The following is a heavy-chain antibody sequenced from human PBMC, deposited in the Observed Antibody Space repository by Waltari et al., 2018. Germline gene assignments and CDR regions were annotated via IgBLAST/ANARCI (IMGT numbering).Heavy chain of an antibody. CDR1: GFTFSSYS. D-gene: IGHD3-22*01. V-gene: IGHV3-48*01. CDR2: ISSSSSTI. Sequence: EVQLVESGGGLVQPGGSLRLSCAASGFTFSSYSMNWVRQAPGKGLEWVSYISSSSSTIYYADSVKGRFTSSRDNAKNSLYLQMNSLRAEDTAVYYCARDEWYYYDSSGYSGMFDYWGQGTLVIVSS. CDR3: ARDEWYYYDSSGYSGMFDY. J-gene: IGHJ4*02.